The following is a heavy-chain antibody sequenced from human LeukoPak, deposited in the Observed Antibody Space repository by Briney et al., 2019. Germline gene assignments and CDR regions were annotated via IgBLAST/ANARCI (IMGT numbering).Heavy chain of an antibody. CDR2: ISYDGSNK. CDR1: GFTFSSYA. J-gene: IGHJ4*02. CDR3: ARDLGVVPAVTIL. D-gene: IGHD2-2*01. Sequence: PGGSLRLSCAASGFTFSSYAMHWVRQAPGKGLEWVAVISYDGSNKYYADSVKGRFTISRDNSKNTLYLQMNSLRAEDTAVYYCARDLGVVPAVTILWGQGTLVTVSS. V-gene: IGHV3-30-3*01.